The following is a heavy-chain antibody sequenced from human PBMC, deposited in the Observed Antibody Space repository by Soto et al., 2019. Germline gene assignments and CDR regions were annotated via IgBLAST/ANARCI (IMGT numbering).Heavy chain of an antibody. CDR1: GFTVSGSY. CDR3: EKDYFSCIDL. CDR2: IYGGGGT. V-gene: IGHV3-53*01. D-gene: IGHD3-3*01. J-gene: IGHJ4*02. Sequence: GGSLRLSCAASGFTVSGSYMTWVRQAPGKGLEWVAIIYGGGGTYYADSVKGRFTISRDNAESTVYLQMNSLRAEDTGIYYCEKDYFSCIDLWGQGTPVTVSS.